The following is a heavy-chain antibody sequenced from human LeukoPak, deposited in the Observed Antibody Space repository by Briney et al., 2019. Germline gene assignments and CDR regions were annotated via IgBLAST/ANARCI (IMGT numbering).Heavy chain of an antibody. J-gene: IGHJ4*02. D-gene: IGHD3-10*01. CDR1: GGSISSSSYY. CDR3: ARLGGSGNYWNFDY. V-gene: IGHV4-39*07. CDR2: IYYSGST. Sequence: PSETLSLTCTVSGGSISSSSYYWGWIRQPPGKGLEWIGSIYYSGSTYYNSSLKSRVTISVDTSKNQLSLKLGSVTAADTAVYYCARLGGSGNYWNFDYWGQGTLVTVSS.